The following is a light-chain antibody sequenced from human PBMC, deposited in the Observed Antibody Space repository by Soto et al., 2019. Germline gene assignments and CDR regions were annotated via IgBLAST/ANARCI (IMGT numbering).Light chain of an antibody. Sequence: QSALTQPASVSGSPGQSITISCTGTSSDVGGYNYVSWYQQHPGKAPKLMIYEVSNRPSGVSNRFSGSKTDNTASLTISGIQAEDEADYYCSSYTSSSTLVFGVGTKLTVL. CDR3: SSYTSSSTLV. J-gene: IGLJ3*02. CDR1: SSDVGGYNY. V-gene: IGLV2-14*01. CDR2: EVS.